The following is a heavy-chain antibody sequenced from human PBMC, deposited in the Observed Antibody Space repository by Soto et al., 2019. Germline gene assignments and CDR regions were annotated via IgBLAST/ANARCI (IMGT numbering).Heavy chain of an antibody. Sequence: SQTLSLTCAISGDSVSSDSGVWIWIRQSPSRGLEWLGRTYYRSKWNNDYAVSVKSRITINPDTSKNQFSLQLDSVIPEDTAVYYCARVTSFRAMDVWGQGTPVTVSS. CDR1: GDSVSSDSGV. CDR2: TYYRSKWNN. D-gene: IGHD3-10*01. V-gene: IGHV6-1*01. CDR3: ARVTSFRAMDV. J-gene: IGHJ6*02.